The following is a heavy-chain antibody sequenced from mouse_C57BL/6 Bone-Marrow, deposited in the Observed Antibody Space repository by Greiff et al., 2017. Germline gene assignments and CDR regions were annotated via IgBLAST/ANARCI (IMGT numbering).Heavy chain of an antibody. CDR3: ARFGNYGGFAY. CDR1: GYTFTSYW. J-gene: IGHJ3*01. D-gene: IGHD2-1*01. Sequence: QVQLQQPGAELVMPGASVKLSCKASGYTFTSYWMHWVKQRPGQGLEWIGEIDPSDSYTNYNQKFKGKSTLTVDKSSSTAYLQLRSLTSEDSAVYYCARFGNYGGFAYWGQGTLVSVSA. V-gene: IGHV1-69*01. CDR2: IDPSDSYT.